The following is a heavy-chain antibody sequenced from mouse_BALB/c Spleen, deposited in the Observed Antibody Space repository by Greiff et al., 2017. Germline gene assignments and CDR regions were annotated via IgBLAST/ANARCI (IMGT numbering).Heavy chain of an antibody. D-gene: IGHD2-10*02. CDR3: ARGYGTFDY. CDR1: GFTFSSYA. J-gene: IGHJ2*01. CDR2: ISSGGST. V-gene: IGHV5-6-5*01. Sequence: EVMLVESGGGLVKPGGSLKLSCAASGFTFSSYAMSWVCQTPEKRLEWVASISSGGSTYYPDSVKGRFTISRDNARNILYLQMSSLRSEDTAMYYCARGYGTFDYWGQGTTLTVSS.